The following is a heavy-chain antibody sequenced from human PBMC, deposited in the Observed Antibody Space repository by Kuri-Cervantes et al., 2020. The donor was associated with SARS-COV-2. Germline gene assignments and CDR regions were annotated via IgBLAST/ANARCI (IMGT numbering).Heavy chain of an antibody. Sequence: GESLKISCAASGFTFSSYSMNWVRQAPGKGLEWVAVISYDGSNKYYADSVKGRFTISRDNSKNTLYLQMNSLRAEDTAVYYCARSAPPGIAAAGVDWYFDYWGQGTLVTVSS. V-gene: IGHV3-30*03. CDR2: ISYDGSNK. CDR3: ARSAPPGIAAAGVDWYFDY. D-gene: IGHD6-13*01. J-gene: IGHJ4*02. CDR1: GFTFSSYS.